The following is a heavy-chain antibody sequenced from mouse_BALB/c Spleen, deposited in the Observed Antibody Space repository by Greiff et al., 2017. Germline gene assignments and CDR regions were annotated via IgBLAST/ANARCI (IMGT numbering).Heavy chain of an antibody. CDR3: ARDNYRFAY. D-gene: IGHD2-12*01. CDR1: GFTFTDYY. CDR2: IRNKANGYTA. Sequence: EVQLVESGGGLVQPGGSLRLSCATSGFTFTDYYMSWVRQPPGKALEWLGVIRNKANGYTAEYSASVKGRFTISKDNSQIILYLQMNTLRAEDSATYYGARDNYRFAYWGQGTLVTVSA. J-gene: IGHJ3*01. V-gene: IGHV7-3*02.